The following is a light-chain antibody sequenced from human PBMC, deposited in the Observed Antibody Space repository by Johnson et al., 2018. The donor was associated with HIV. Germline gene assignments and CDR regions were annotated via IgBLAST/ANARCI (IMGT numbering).Light chain of an antibody. Sequence: QSVLTQPPSVSAAPGQRVTRSYSGSSSNIGNNFVSWFRQLPLRAPKVLIYDNNERPSGIPDRFSGSKSGTSATLGITGLQTGAEADYYCGTWDSSLSVEVFGTGTKVTVL. CDR3: GTWDSSLSVEV. J-gene: IGLJ1*01. CDR1: SSNIGNNF. V-gene: IGLV1-51*01. CDR2: DNN.